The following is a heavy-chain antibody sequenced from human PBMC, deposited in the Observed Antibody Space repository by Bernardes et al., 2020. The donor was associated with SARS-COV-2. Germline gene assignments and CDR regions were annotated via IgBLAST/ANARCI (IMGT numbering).Heavy chain of an antibody. CDR1: GGSISSGGYY. D-gene: IGHD3-3*01. Sequence: SETLSLTCTVSGGSISSGGYYWSWIRQHPGKGLEWIGYIYYSGSTYYNPSLKSRVTISVDTSKNQFSLKLSSVTAADTAVYYWAIGGITIFGVVTQFDYWGQGTLVTVSS. CDR3: AIGGITIFGVVTQFDY. CDR2: IYYSGST. J-gene: IGHJ4*02. V-gene: IGHV4-31*03.